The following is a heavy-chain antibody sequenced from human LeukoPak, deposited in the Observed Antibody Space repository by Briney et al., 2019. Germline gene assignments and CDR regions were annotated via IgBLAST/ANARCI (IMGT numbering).Heavy chain of an antibody. CDR3: ARDSRRQDIVVVPAAMFRFYGMDV. Sequence: PGRSLRLSCAASGFTFSSYAMHWVRQAPGKGLEWVAVISYDGSNKYYADSVKGRFTISRDNSKNTLHLQMNSLRAEDTAVYYCARDSRRQDIVVVPAAMFRFYGMDVWGQGTTVTVSS. CDR2: ISYDGSNK. V-gene: IGHV3-30-3*01. J-gene: IGHJ6*02. CDR1: GFTFSSYA. D-gene: IGHD2-2*01.